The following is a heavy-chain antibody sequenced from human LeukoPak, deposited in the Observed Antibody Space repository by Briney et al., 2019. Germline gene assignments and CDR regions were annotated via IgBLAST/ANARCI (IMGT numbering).Heavy chain of an antibody. J-gene: IGHJ6*03. CDR1: GVSISSFY. CDR3: ARDLSGGYYYYYMDV. CDR2: IYTSGST. Sequence: SETLSLTCTVSGVSISSFYWSWIRQPAGKGLEWIGRIYTSGSTNYNPSLKSRVTMSVDTSKNQFSLKLSSVTAADTAVYYCARDLSGGYYYYYMDVWGKGTTVTISS. D-gene: IGHD2-15*01. V-gene: IGHV4-4*07.